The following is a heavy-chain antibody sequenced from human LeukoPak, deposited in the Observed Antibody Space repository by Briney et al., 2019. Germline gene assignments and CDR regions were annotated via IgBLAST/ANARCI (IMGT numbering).Heavy chain of an antibody. CDR3: ARRSQNHCAVDY. CDR1: NGSISSGDYY. CDR2: IYYSGTT. J-gene: IGHJ4*02. Sequence: PSETLSLTCTVSNGSISSGDYYWNWIRQPPGKGLEWIGYIYYSGTTYFNPSLKSRVTISIDTSKNQFALKLTSVTAADTAVYYCARRSQNHCAVDYWGQGTLVTVSS. D-gene: IGHD1-14*01. V-gene: IGHV4-30-4*01.